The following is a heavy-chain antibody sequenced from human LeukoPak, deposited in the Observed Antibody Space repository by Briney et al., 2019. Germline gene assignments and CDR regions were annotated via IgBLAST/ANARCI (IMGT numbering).Heavy chain of an antibody. Sequence: PGGSLRLSCAASGFTFDDYTMHWVRQAPGKGLEWVSLISWDGGSTYYADSVKGRFTISRDNSKNSLYLQMNSLRTEDTALYYCAKESWSSSSEGYYMDVWGKGTTVTVSS. CDR3: AKESWSSSSEGYYMDV. CDR1: GFTFDDYT. V-gene: IGHV3-43*01. D-gene: IGHD6-6*01. J-gene: IGHJ6*03. CDR2: ISWDGGST.